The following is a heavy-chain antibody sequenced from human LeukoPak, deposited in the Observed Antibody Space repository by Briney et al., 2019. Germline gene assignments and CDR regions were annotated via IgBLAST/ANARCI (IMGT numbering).Heavy chain of an antibody. CDR2: INPNSGGT. Sequence: ASVKVSCKASGYTFTGYYMHWVRQAPGQGLEWMGWINPNSGGTNYAQKFQGRVTMTRDTSISTAYMELSRLRSDDTAVYYCARPLMYCGGDCYNAFDIWGQGTMVAVSS. J-gene: IGHJ3*02. V-gene: IGHV1-2*02. CDR3: ARPLMYCGGDCYNAFDI. CDR1: GYTFTGYY. D-gene: IGHD2-21*02.